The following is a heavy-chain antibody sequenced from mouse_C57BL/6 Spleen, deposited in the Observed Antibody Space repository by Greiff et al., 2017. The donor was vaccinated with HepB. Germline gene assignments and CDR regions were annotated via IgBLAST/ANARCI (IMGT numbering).Heavy chain of an antibody. Sequence: QVQLQQSGAELARPGASVKMSCKASGYTFTSYTMHWVKQRPGQGLEWIGYINPSSGYTKYNQKFKDKATLTADKSSSTAYMQLSSLTSEDSAVYYCARNDDLRLGVDYWGQGTTLTVSS. J-gene: IGHJ2*01. CDR2: INPSSGYT. D-gene: IGHD2-12*01. CDR1: GYTFTSYT. V-gene: IGHV1-4*01. CDR3: ARNDDLRLGVDY.